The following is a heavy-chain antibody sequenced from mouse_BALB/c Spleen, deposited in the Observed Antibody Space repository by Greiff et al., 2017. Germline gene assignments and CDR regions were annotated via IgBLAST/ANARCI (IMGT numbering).Heavy chain of an antibody. D-gene: IGHD1-1*01. V-gene: IGHV1S81*02. CDR2: INPSNGGT. J-gene: IGHJ3*01. Sequence: QVQLQQPGAELVKPGASVKLSCKASGYTFTSYYMYWVKQRPGQGLEWIGGINPSNGGTTFNEKFKSKEALTVDKSSSTAYMQLSSLTSEDAGGGGGRRSNYYGSSLLAYWGQGTLVTVSA. CDR1: GYTFTSYY. CDR3: RRSNYYGSSLLAY.